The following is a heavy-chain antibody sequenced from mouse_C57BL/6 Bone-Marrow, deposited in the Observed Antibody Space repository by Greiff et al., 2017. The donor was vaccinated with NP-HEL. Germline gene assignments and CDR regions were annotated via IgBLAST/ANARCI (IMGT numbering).Heavy chain of an antibody. J-gene: IGHJ1*03. D-gene: IGHD1-1*01. Sequence: EVQLQESGGGLVQPGGSLKLSCAASGFTFSDYYMYWVRQTPEKRLEWVAYISNGGGSTYYPDTVKGRSTITRDKSKNTLYLQMSRLKSEDTAMYYCDPYDDCSSYGYFDVWGTGTTVTVSS. V-gene: IGHV5-12*01. CDR1: GFTFSDYY. CDR2: ISNGGGST. CDR3: DPYDDCSSYGYFDV.